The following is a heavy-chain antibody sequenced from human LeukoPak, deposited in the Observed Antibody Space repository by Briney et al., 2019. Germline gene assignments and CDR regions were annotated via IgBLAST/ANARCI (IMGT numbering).Heavy chain of an antibody. V-gene: IGHV4-39*07. J-gene: IGHJ4*02. Sequence: PSETLSLTCSVSGGSIETTSYYWGWIRQPPGRGLEWIGTIYFTGSTYHNPSLKSRVTISVDLSKNEFSLILTSVTAADTAVYYCARGGSYWDIWGQGSLVTVSS. CDR1: GGSIETTSYY. D-gene: IGHD3-10*01. CDR3: ARGGSYWDI. CDR2: IYFTGST.